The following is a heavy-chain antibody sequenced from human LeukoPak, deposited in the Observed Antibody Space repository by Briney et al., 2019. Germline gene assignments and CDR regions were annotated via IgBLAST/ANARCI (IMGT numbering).Heavy chain of an antibody. CDR2: INPNSGGT. CDR3: ARAQGPLLLWFGFDP. J-gene: IGHJ5*02. Sequence: GASVKVSCKASGYTFTSYYMHWVRQAPGQGLEWMGWINPNSGGTNYAQKFQGRVTMTRDTSISTAYMELSRLRSDDTAVYYCARAQGPLLLWFGFDPWGQGTLVTVSS. CDR1: GYTFTSYY. D-gene: IGHD3-10*01. V-gene: IGHV1-2*02.